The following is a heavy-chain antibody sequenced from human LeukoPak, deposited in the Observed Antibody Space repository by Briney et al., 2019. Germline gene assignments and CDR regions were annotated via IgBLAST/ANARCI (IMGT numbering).Heavy chain of an antibody. CDR2: ISGSGGSI. CDR1: GFTFSSFW. D-gene: IGHD2-21*02. V-gene: IGHV3-48*04. Sequence: GGSLRLSCAASGFTFSSFWMNWVRQAPGKGLEWVSYISGSGGSIYYTDSVKGRFTISRDNAKNSLYLQMNSLRAEDTAVYYCSRGRLFGDYWGQGALVTVSS. CDR3: SRGRLFGDY. J-gene: IGHJ4*02.